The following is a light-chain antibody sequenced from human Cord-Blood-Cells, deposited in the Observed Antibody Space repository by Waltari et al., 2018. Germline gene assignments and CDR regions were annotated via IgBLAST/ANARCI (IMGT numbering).Light chain of an antibody. V-gene: IGLV2-14*01. Sequence: QSALTQPASVSGSPGQSITISCTGTSSDVGGYNYVSWYQQHPGKAPKLMIYDVSNRPSVVSKRFSGSKSCNTASLTISGLQAEDEADYYCSSYTSSSTLVFGGGTKLTVL. CDR1: SSDVGGYNY. CDR2: DVS. CDR3: SSYTSSSTLV. J-gene: IGLJ3*02.